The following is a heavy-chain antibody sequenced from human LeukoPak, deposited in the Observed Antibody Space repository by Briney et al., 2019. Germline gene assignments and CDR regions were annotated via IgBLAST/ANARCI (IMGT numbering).Heavy chain of an antibody. J-gene: IGHJ6*03. Sequence: ASVKVSCTASGYTFTSYDINWVRQATGQGLEWMGWMNPNSGNTGYAQKFQGRVTMTRNTSISTAYMELSSLRSADTAVYYCARWSGYEKDYYYYYMDVWGKGTTVTVSS. CDR1: GYTFTSYD. D-gene: IGHD5-12*01. CDR3: ARWSGYEKDYYYYYMDV. V-gene: IGHV1-8*01. CDR2: MNPNSGNT.